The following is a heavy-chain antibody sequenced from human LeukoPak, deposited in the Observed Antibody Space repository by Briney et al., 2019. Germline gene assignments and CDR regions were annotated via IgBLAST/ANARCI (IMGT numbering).Heavy chain of an antibody. V-gene: IGHV3-23*01. CDR1: GFTFSSYA. CDR2: ISGSGGST. Sequence: GGSLRLSCAASGFTFSSYAVSWVRQAPGKGLEWVSAISGSGGSTYYADSVKGRFTISRDNSKNTLYLQMNSLRAEDSAVYYCAKDGDVVVPAASNFDYWGQGTLVTVSS. J-gene: IGHJ4*02. CDR3: AKDGDVVVPAASNFDY. D-gene: IGHD2-2*01.